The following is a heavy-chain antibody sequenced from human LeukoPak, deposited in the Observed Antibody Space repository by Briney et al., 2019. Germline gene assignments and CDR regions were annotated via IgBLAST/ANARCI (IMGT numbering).Heavy chain of an antibody. J-gene: IGHJ5*02. CDR3: ARDREGDYIWGSYRPDWFDP. CDR1: GFTFSSYT. V-gene: IGHV3-21*01. D-gene: IGHD3-16*02. CDR2: ISSSSYI. Sequence: PGGPLRLSCAASGFTFSSYTVNWVRQAPGKGLEWVSSISSSSYIYYADSVKGRFTISRDNAKNSLYLQMNSLRAEVTAVYYCARDREGDYIWGSYRPDWFDPWGQGTLVTVSS.